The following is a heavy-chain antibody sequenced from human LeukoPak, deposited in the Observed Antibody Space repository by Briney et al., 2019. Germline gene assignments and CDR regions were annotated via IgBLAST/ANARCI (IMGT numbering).Heavy chain of an antibody. CDR1: GGSISSRSYY. D-gene: IGHD3-22*01. V-gene: IGHV4-39*01. CDR3: ARASSGYYWDFDY. J-gene: IGHJ4*02. CDR2: IFYSGST. Sequence: SETLSLTCTVSGGSISSRSYYWGWLRQPPGKGLEWIASIFYSGSTYYNPSLKSRVTLSADTSKNQFSLKVTSVTAADTAVYYCARASSGYYWDFDYWGQGALVTVSS.